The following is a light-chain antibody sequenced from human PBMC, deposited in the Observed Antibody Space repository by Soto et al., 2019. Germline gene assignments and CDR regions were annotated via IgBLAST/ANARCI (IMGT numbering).Light chain of an antibody. CDR2: KAS. CDR3: LQHNNYPWT. Sequence: DTQMTQSPSTLSASVGDRVTITCRASQSISDWLAWYQQKPGKAPKLLIYKASRLQSGVPSRFSGSGSGTEFTLTISGLQAEDFATYYCLQHNNYPWTFGQGTKVEIK. J-gene: IGKJ1*01. CDR1: QSISDW. V-gene: IGKV1-5*03.